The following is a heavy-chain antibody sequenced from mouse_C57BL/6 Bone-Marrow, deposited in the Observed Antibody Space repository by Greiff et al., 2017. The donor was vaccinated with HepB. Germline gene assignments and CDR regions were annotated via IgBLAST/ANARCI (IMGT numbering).Heavy chain of an antibody. CDR3: ARYYCNTYYFDY. J-gene: IGHJ2*01. V-gene: IGHV1-54*01. CDR1: GYAFTNYL. D-gene: IGHD1-1*01. CDR2: INPGSGGT. Sequence: QVQLQQSGAELVRPGTSVKVSCKASGYAFTNYLIEWVKQRPGQGLEWIGVINPGSGGTNYNEKFKGKATLTADKSSSTAYMQLSSLTSEDSAVYFCARYYCNTYYFDYWGQGTTLTVSS.